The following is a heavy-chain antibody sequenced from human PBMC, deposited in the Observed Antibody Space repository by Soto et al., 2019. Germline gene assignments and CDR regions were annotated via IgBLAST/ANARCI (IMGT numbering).Heavy chain of an antibody. V-gene: IGHV3-7*05. Sequence: GGSLRLSCAASGFTFSSYWMSWVRQAPGKGLEWVANIKQDGSEKYYVDSVKGRFTISRDNAKNSLYLQMNSLRAEDTAVYYCARVSPSSGSYYIYGMDVWGQGTTVTVSS. J-gene: IGHJ6*02. D-gene: IGHD1-26*01. CDR1: GFTFSSYW. CDR3: ARVSPSSGSYYIYGMDV. CDR2: IKQDGSEK.